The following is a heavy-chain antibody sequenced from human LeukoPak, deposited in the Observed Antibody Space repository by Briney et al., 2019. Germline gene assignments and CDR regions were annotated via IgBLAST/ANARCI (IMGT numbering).Heavy chain of an antibody. CDR3: ARDLIIAAAGRGGDWFDP. Sequence: PSQTLSLTCTVSGGSIGSGDYYWSWIRQPPGKGLEWIGYIYYSGSTYYNPSLKSRVTISVDTSKNQFSLKLSSVTAADTAVYYCARDLIIAAAGRGGDWFDPWGQGTLVTVSS. J-gene: IGHJ5*02. D-gene: IGHD6-13*01. V-gene: IGHV4-30-4*01. CDR2: IYYSGST. CDR1: GGSIGSGDYY.